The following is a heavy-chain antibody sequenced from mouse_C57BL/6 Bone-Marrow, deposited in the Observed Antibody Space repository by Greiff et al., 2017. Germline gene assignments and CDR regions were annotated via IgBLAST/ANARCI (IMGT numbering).Heavy chain of an antibody. J-gene: IGHJ2*01. CDR3: AREGYYGSSYGY. Sequence: QVQLQQPGAELVKPGASVQLSCKASGYTFTSYWMHWVKQRPGQGLEWIGMIHPNSGSTNYNEKFKSKATLTVDKSSSTAYMQLSSLTSEDSAVYYCAREGYYGSSYGYWGQGTTLTVSS. V-gene: IGHV1-64*01. D-gene: IGHD1-1*01. CDR1: GYTFTSYW. CDR2: IHPNSGST.